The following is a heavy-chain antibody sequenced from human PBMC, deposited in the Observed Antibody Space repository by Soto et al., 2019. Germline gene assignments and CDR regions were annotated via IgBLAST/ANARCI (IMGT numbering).Heavy chain of an antibody. CDR1: GFTFSSYG. CDR2: ISYDGSNK. V-gene: IGHV3-30*18. J-gene: IGHJ6*02. Sequence: GGSLRLSCAASGFTFSSYGMHWVRQAPGKGLEWVAVISYDGSNKYYADSVKGRFTISRDNSKNTLYLQMNSLRAEDTAVYYCAKDYYDSSGYYLPRYYGMDVWGQGTTVTVSS. D-gene: IGHD3-22*01. CDR3: AKDYYDSSGYYLPRYYGMDV.